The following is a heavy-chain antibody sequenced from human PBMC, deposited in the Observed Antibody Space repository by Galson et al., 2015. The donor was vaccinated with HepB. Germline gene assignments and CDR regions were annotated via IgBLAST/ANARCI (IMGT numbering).Heavy chain of an antibody. CDR3: ARGYSSGLTTSYYYGMDV. D-gene: IGHD6-19*01. J-gene: IGHJ6*02. Sequence: SVKVSCKASGYTFINYGITWVRQAPGQGLEWLGWISTLNGNTNYAQKLQGRVTMTTDTSTSTAYMDLRSLRSDDTAVYYCARGYSSGLTTSYYYGMDVWGQGTTVTVSS. CDR1: GYTFINYG. V-gene: IGHV1-18*01. CDR2: ISTLNGNT.